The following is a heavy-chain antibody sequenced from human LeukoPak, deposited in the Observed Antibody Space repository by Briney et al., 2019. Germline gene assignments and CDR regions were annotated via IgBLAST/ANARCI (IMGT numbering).Heavy chain of an antibody. J-gene: IGHJ4*02. CDR3: ATDLGVGDY. D-gene: IGHD3-16*01. V-gene: IGHV1-3*01. CDR1: GYTFTTYA. CDR2: INAGNGKT. Sequence: ASVKVSCRASGYTFTTYAVHWVRQAPGQRLEWMGWINAGNGKTKYSQKFQGRVTITRDTSASTAYMELSSLRSEDTAVYYCATDLGVGDYWGQGTLVTVSS.